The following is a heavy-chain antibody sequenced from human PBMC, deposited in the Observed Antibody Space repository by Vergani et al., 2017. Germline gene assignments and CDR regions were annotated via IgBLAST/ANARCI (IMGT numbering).Heavy chain of an antibody. V-gene: IGHV4-59*01. J-gene: IGHJ4*02. Sequence: QVQLQESGPGLVKPSETLSLTCTVSGGSISSYYWSWIRQPPGKGLEWIGYIYYSGSTNYNPSLKSRVTISVDTSKNQFSLKLSSVTAADTAVYYGAATYYYGSGSLDYWGQGTLVTVSS. CDR1: GGSISSYY. CDR2: IYYSGST. CDR3: AATYYYGSGSLDY. D-gene: IGHD3-10*01.